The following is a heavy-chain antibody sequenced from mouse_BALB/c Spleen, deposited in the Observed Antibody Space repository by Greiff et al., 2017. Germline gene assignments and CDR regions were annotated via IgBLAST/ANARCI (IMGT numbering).Heavy chain of an antibody. CDR3: ASTTATEDFYYAMDY. Sequence: QVQLKQSGPGLVAPSQSLSITCTVSGFSLTGYGVNWVRQPPGKGLEWLGMIWGDGSTDYNSALKSRLSISKDNSKSQVFLKMNSLQTDDTARYYCASTTATEDFYYAMDYWGQGTSVTVSS. CDR1: GFSLTGYG. V-gene: IGHV2-6-7*01. CDR2: IWGDGST. D-gene: IGHD1-2*01. J-gene: IGHJ4*01.